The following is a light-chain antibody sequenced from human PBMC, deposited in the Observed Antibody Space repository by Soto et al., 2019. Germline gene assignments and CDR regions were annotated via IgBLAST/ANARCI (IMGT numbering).Light chain of an antibody. CDR2: GAS. Sequence: EIVLTQSPGTLSLSPGERATPSCRASQSVSSSYLAWYQQKPGQAPRLRIYGASSRATGIPDRLSGSGSGTDFTLTISRLEPEDFEAYYCQQHGSSRNFGHGTRLDIK. CDR1: QSVSSSY. V-gene: IGKV3-20*01. J-gene: IGKJ5*01. CDR3: QQHGSSRN.